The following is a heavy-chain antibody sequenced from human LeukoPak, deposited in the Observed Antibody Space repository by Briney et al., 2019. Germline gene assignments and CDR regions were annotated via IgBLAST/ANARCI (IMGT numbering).Heavy chain of an antibody. CDR3: ARVGPGSLSAYFQH. Sequence: GASVKVSCKASGYTFTGYYMHWVRQAPGQGLEWVGGIIPIFGAANCAQKFQGRVTITTDESTSTAYMELSSLRSEDTALYYCARVGPGSLSAYFQHWGQGTLVTVSS. V-gene: IGHV1-69*05. CDR2: IIPIFGAA. J-gene: IGHJ1*01. D-gene: IGHD6-13*01. CDR1: GYTFTGYY.